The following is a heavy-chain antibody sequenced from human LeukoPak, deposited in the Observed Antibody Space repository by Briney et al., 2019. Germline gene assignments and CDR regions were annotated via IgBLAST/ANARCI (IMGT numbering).Heavy chain of an antibody. J-gene: IGHJ4*02. V-gene: IGHV3-7*01. CDR2: IKQDGSEK. D-gene: IGHD3-16*01. Sequence: GGSLRLSCAASEFTFNNYWMSWVRQAPGKGLEWVANIKQDGSEKYYMDSVEGRFTISRDNAKNLLYLQMNSLRVEDTAMYYCARGGSLVLTNGGGGSDYWGQGTLVTVSS. CDR3: ARGGSLVLTNGGGGSDY. CDR1: EFTFNNYW.